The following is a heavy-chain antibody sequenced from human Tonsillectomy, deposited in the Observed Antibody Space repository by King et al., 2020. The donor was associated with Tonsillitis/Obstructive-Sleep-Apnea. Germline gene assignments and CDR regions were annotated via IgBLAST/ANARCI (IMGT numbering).Heavy chain of an antibody. Sequence: VQLQESGPGLVKPSETLSLTCTVSGGSISSYYWSWIRQPPGKGLEWIGYIYYSGSTNYNPSLKSRVTISVDTSKNQFSLKLSSVNAADTAVYYCARVGYCSSTSCYNAFDIWGQGTMVTVSS. CDR2: IYYSGST. CDR3: ARVGYCSSTSCYNAFDI. V-gene: IGHV4-59*01. CDR1: GGSISSYY. J-gene: IGHJ3*02. D-gene: IGHD2-2*02.